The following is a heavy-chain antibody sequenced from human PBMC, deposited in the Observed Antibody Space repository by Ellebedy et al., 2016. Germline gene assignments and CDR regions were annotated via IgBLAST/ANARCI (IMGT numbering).Heavy chain of an antibody. D-gene: IGHD4-23*01. CDR1: GFTFGDSV. V-gene: IGHV3-21*01. Sequence: GGSLRLSXTASGFTFGDSVLGWFRQAPGKGLEWVASISSHDSFKYYADSLKGRFTISKDATSNSLYLQMNDLRAEDTAVYYGLRADYAGNTESPRYYLKSHYWGQGTLVTVSS. J-gene: IGHJ4*02. CDR2: ISSHDSFK. CDR3: LRADYAGNTESPRYYLKSHY.